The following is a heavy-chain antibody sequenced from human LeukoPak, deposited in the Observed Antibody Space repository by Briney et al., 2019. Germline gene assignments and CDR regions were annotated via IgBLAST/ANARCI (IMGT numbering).Heavy chain of an antibody. V-gene: IGHV3-20*04. J-gene: IGHJ4*02. CDR3: AREKTGRGYGYGLRFDY. D-gene: IGHD5-18*01. CDR1: GFTFDDYG. Sequence: GGSLRLSCAASGFTFDDYGMSWVRQAPGKGLEWVSGINWNGGSTGYADSVKGRSTISRDNAKNSLYLQMNSLRAEDTALYYCAREKTGRGYGYGLRFDYWGQGTLVTVSS. CDR2: INWNGGST.